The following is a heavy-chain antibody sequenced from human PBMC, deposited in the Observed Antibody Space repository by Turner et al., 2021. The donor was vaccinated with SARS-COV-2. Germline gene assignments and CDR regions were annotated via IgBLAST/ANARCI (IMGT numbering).Heavy chain of an antibody. CDR1: GFTFSSYW. Sequence: EVQLVESGGGLVQPGGSLRLSCAAFGFTFSSYWMSWVRPAPGKGLEWVANIKQDGSEKYYVDSGKGRFTISRDNAKNSLYLQMNSLRAEDTAVYYCARVRSSSWRFDPWGQGTLVTVSS. CDR3: ARVRSSSWRFDP. D-gene: IGHD6-13*01. CDR2: IKQDGSEK. V-gene: IGHV3-7*01. J-gene: IGHJ5*02.